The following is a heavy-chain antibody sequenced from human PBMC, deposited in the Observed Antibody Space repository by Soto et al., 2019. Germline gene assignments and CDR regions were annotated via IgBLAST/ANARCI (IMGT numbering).Heavy chain of an antibody. CDR2: INTDGSVA. Sequence: EVQLVESGGGLVQPGESLRLSCAASGLTFRSYWMHWFSQAPVKGLVWVSRINTDGSVAMYVDAVKGRFTISRDNAKNTRYLHMNSLIAEDTAVYYCVRDMQLWRLVSWGQGTLVAVSS. CDR3: VRDMQLWRLVS. D-gene: IGHD2-21*01. CDR1: GLTFRSYW. V-gene: IGHV3-74*03. J-gene: IGHJ4*02.